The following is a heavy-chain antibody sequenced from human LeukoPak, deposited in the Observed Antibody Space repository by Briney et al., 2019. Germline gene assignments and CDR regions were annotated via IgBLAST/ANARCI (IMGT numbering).Heavy chain of an antibody. CDR2: IYYSGST. J-gene: IGHJ3*02. CDR1: GGSISSGDYY. CDR3: ARDPLGTTVVTPAWAFDI. D-gene: IGHD4-23*01. V-gene: IGHV4-30-4*01. Sequence: PSETLSLTCTVSGGSISSGDYYWSWIRQPPGKGLEWIGYIYYSGSTYYNPSLKSRVTISVDTSKNQFSLKLSSVTAADTAVYYCARDPLGTTVVTPAWAFDIWGQGTMVTVSS.